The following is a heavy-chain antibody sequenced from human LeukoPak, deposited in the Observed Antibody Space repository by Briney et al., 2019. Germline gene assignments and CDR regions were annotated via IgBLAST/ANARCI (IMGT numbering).Heavy chain of an antibody. D-gene: IGHD2-2*01. J-gene: IGHJ4*02. CDR3: ARLFYGGDYPYAYDF. CDR1: GFTFSNYW. CDR2: IKQDESEK. V-gene: IGHV3-7*01. Sequence: PGGSLRLSCAASGFTFSNYWMSWVRQAPGKGLEWVANIKQDESEKYYVDSVKGRFTISRDNAKNSLYLQMNSLRAEDTAVYYCARLFYGGDYPYAYDFWGQGTLVTVSS.